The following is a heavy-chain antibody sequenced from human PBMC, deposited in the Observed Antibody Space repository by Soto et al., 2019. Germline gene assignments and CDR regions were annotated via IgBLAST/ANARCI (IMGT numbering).Heavy chain of an antibody. D-gene: IGHD3-3*01. CDR2: ISYDGSNK. CDR3: ARGVTIFGVVMHIDY. Sequence: VQLVESGGGVVQPGRSLRLSCAASGFTFSSYAMHWVRQAPGKGLEWVAVISYDGSNKYYADSVKGRFTISRDNSKNTLYLQMNSLRAEDTAVYYCARGVTIFGVVMHIDYWGQGTLVTVSS. J-gene: IGHJ4*02. CDR1: GFTFSSYA. V-gene: IGHV3-30-3*01.